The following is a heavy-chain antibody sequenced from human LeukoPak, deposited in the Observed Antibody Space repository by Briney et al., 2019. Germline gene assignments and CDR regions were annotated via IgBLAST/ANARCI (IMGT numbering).Heavy chain of an antibody. J-gene: IGHJ4*02. CDR3: ARGTYSSDLDY. CDR1: GYDFTGYY. D-gene: IGHD6-25*01. Sequence: ASVKVSCKASGYDFTGYYVHWVRQAPGHGFEWMGWVNPRNGGTHYAQNFQGRVTITGDTSITTAYMELGSLTSDDTAVYYCARGTYSSDLDYWGQGTLVTVSS. V-gene: IGHV1-2*02. CDR2: VNPRNGGT.